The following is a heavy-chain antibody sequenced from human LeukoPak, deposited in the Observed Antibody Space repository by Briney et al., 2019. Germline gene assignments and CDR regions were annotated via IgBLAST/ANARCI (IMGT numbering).Heavy chain of an antibody. CDR1: GFSVSNDY. Sequence: TGGSLRLSCVPSGFSVSNDYMSWVRQAPGKGLEWVSVIYTDGRTFYADSVRGRFSISRDNPKNTLYLQMNSLRVDDTAIYYCSRDRPYGGLNGFDYWGQGTLVTVTS. J-gene: IGHJ4*02. D-gene: IGHD4/OR15-4a*01. V-gene: IGHV3-53*01. CDR2: IYTDGRT. CDR3: SRDRPYGGLNGFDY.